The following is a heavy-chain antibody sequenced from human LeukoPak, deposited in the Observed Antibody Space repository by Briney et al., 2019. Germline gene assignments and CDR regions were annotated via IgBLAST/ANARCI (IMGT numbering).Heavy chain of an antibody. Sequence: ASVKVSCKASGYTFGTHWMHWVRQAPGQGLEWMAIINPSGDFRSYAQKFQGRLTVTRDMSTGTVYMELSDLRPEDTAVYYCARDYSGEWEQLTGWWFDPWGQGTLVIVSS. V-gene: IGHV1-46*01. D-gene: IGHD1-26*01. CDR2: INPSGDFR. CDR3: ARDYSGEWEQLTGWWFDP. CDR1: GYTFGTHW. J-gene: IGHJ5*02.